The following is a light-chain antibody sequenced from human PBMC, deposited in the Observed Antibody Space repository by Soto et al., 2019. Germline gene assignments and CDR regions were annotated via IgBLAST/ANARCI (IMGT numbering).Light chain of an antibody. V-gene: IGLV2-14*01. J-gene: IGLJ2*01. CDR1: GSDVGGYNY. Sequence: QSALTQPASVSGSPGQSITISCTGTGSDVGGYNYVSWYQQHPGKAPKLMIYDVSNRPSGVSYRFSGSKSGNTASLIISGLQAGDEADYYCSSYTTSSTLVVFGGGTKLTVL. CDR3: SSYTTSSTLVV. CDR2: DVS.